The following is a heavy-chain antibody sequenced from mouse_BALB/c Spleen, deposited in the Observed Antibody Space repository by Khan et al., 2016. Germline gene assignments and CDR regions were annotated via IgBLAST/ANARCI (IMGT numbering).Heavy chain of an antibody. V-gene: IGHV1-15*01. D-gene: IGHD1-1*01. CDR1: GYTFTDYE. CDR2: IHPGSGGT. CDR3: TNSYGGGYYFDY. J-gene: IGHJ2*01. Sequence: QVRLQQSGAELVRPGASVKLSCKALGYTFTDYEMNWVKQTPVHGLEWIGAIHPGSGGTAYNQKFKGKATLTADKSSTTAYMELSSLTSEDSAVYSCTNSYGGGYYFDYWGQGTTLTVSS.